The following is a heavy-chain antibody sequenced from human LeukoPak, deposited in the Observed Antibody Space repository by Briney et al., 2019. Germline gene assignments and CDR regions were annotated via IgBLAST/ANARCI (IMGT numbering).Heavy chain of an antibody. Sequence: GGSLRLSCVVSGFTFSDYYMSWIRQAPGKGLEWVSYISSSGSTIYYADSVKGRFTISRDNAKNSLYLQMNSLRAEDTALYYCARKGITIFNSWFDPWGQGTLVTVSS. D-gene: IGHD3-3*01. J-gene: IGHJ5*02. CDR3: ARKGITIFNSWFDP. V-gene: IGHV3-11*04. CDR1: GFTFSDYY. CDR2: ISSSGSTI.